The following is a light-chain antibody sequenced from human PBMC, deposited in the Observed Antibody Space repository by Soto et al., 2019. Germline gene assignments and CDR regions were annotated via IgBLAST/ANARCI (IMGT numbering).Light chain of an antibody. CDR2: GAS. V-gene: IGKV3-11*01. CDR1: QSVGSS. Sequence: DILLTQSPATLSLSPGERATLSCRASQSVGSSLAWFQQKPGQAPRLLIYGASNRATDIPARFSGSGSGTDFTLTISNLEPEDFAVYYCQQHSHWPPWTFGQGTRVEIQ. J-gene: IGKJ1*01. CDR3: QQHSHWPPWT.